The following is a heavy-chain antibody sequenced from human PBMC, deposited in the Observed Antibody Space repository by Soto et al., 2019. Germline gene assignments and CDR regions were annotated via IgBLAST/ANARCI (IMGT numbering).Heavy chain of an antibody. CDR1: GFTFSSYS. Sequence: GALRLSCAASGFTFSSYSMNWVRQAPGKGLEWVSYISSSSSTIYYADSVKGRFTISRDNAKNSLYLQMNSLRDEDTAVYYCARDIVGATGVWLTYYYYGMDVWGQGTTVTVSS. D-gene: IGHD1-26*01. CDR2: ISSSSSTI. CDR3: ARDIVGATGVWLTYYYYGMDV. J-gene: IGHJ6*02. V-gene: IGHV3-48*02.